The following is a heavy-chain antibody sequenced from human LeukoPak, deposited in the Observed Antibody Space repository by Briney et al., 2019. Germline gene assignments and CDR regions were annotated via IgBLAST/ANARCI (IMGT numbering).Heavy chain of an antibody. CDR1: GFTFSSYA. V-gene: IGHV3-30-3*01. CDR3: ARADGSVAGPPSGH. D-gene: IGHD6-19*01. Sequence: GGSLRLSCAASGFTFSSYAMHWVRQAPGKGLEWVAIISYDGSDKYYADSVKGRLTISRDNSKSTLYLQVISLRTEDTAVYYCARADGSVAGPPSGHWGQGTLVTVSS. CDR2: ISYDGSDK. J-gene: IGHJ4*02.